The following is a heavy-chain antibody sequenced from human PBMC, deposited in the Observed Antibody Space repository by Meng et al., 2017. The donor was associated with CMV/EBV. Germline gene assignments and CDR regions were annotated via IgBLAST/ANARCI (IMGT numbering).Heavy chain of an antibody. CDR1: GFTFSSYA. CDR2: IKSKTDGGTT. V-gene: IGHV3-15*01. J-gene: IGHJ4*02. CDR3: TTLYYYDSSGLNY. D-gene: IGHD3-22*01. Sequence: SCAASGFTFSSYAMSWVRQAPGKGLEWVGRIKSKTDGGTTDYAAPVKGRFTISRDDSKNTLYLQMNSLKTEDTAVYYCTTLYYYDSSGLNYWGQGTLVTVSS.